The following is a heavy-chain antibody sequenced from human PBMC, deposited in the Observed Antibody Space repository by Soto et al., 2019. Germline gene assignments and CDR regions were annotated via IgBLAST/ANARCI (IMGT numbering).Heavy chain of an antibody. CDR3: AREPYYDFWSGPYYGMDV. D-gene: IGHD3-3*01. V-gene: IGHV3-30-3*01. Sequence: GGSLRLSCAASGFTLSSYAMHWVRQAPGKGLEWVAVISYDGSNKYYADSVKGRFTISRDNSKNTLYLQMNSLRAEDTAVYYCAREPYYDFWSGPYYGMDVWG. J-gene: IGHJ6*02. CDR2: ISYDGSNK. CDR1: GFTLSSYA.